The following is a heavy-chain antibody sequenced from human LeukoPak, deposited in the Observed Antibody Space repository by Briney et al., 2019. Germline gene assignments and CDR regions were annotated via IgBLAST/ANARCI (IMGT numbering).Heavy chain of an antibody. D-gene: IGHD2-2*01. CDR2: MYDSGTT. CDR3: AGRRTSRGQAY. Sequence: GGSLRLSYATSGFTVSSNYMSWVRQAPGKGLEWVSVMYDSGTTYYADSLKGRFLIFKDTSKNTVDLQMKSLRVEDTPVYYWAGRRTSRGQAYWGQGTLVPVSS. CDR1: GFTVSSNY. J-gene: IGHJ4*02. V-gene: IGHV3-53*01.